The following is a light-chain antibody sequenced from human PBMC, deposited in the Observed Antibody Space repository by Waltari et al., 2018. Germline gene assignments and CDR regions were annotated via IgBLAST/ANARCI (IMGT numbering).Light chain of an antibody. CDR3: QQSYRLPNT. CDR1: QMISSY. J-gene: IGKJ2*01. V-gene: IGKV1-39*01. CDR2: GAS. Sequence: DIRMTQSPSSLSASVGDRVTITCRASQMISSYLNWYQQIPGKAPKLLIYGASSLQSGVPSRFSGSGFGTDFTLTISSLQSEDFATYYCQQSYRLPNTFGQGTKLEI.